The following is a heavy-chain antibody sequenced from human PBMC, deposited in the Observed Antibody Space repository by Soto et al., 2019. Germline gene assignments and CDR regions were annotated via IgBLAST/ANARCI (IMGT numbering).Heavy chain of an antibody. CDR3: AHTWGLPFDY. Sequence: QITLKESGPTLVKPTQTLTLTCTYSGFSLRTTGVGVGWIRQPPGKALEWLGLIYWNDDKRYSPSLKRRLTHTSDISKSQVVLTMTNMDPVDTATYYCAHTWGLPFDYWGQGTLVIVSS. V-gene: IGHV2-5*01. J-gene: IGHJ4*02. CDR2: IYWNDDK. CDR1: GFSLRTTGVG. D-gene: IGHD3-16*01.